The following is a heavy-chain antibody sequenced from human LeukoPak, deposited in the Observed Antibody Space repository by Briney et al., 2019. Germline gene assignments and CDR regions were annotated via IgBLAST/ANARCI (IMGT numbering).Heavy chain of an antibody. V-gene: IGHV3-15*01. D-gene: IGHD4-17*01. Sequence: GGSLRLSCAASGFTFSKAWMSWVRQAPGKGLEWVGKIKSKTDGGTTDYAAPVKGRFTISRDDSKNSLYLLMNSLKTEDTAVYCTTEDYGDYVPDYWGQGTLVTVSS. CDR1: GFTFSKAW. J-gene: IGHJ4*02. CDR3: TTEDYGDYVPDY. CDR2: IKSKTDGGTT.